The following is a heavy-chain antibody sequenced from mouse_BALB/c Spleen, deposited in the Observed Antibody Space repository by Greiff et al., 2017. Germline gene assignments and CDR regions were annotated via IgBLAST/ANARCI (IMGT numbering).Heavy chain of an antibody. CDR1: GFTFSSYA. CDR2: ISSGGSYT. D-gene: IGHD2-1*01. J-gene: IGHJ4*01. CDR3: AREDGNYAMDY. V-gene: IGHV5-9-4*01. Sequence: EVKVVESGGGLVKPGGSLKLSCAASGFTFSSYAMSWVRQSPEKRLEWVAEISSGGSYTYYPDTVTGRFTISRDNAKNTLYLEMSSLRSEDTAMYYCAREDGNYAMDYWGQGTSVTVSS.